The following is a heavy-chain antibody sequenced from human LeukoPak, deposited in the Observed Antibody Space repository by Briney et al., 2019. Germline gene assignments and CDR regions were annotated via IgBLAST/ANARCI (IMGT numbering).Heavy chain of an antibody. J-gene: IGHJ4*02. CDR3: ARVITTGVVPAALAQMFDY. CDR2: IYYSGST. Sequence: SQTLSLTCTVSGGSISSADYYWSWIRQPPGKGLEWIAYIYYSGSTYYNPSLKSRVTISLDTSKNQFSLKLTSVTAADTAMYYCARVITTGVVPAALAQMFDYWGQGTLVTVSS. CDR1: GGSISSADYY. V-gene: IGHV4-31*03. D-gene: IGHD2-2*01.